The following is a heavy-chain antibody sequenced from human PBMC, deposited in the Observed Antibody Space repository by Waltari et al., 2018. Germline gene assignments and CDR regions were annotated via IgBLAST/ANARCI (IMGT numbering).Heavy chain of an antibody. D-gene: IGHD3-10*01. CDR3: ARAGGFGSGSTT. J-gene: IGHJ5*02. CDR2: ISYGGNT. V-gene: IGHV4-59*01. Sequence: RQPPGKGLEWIGYISYGGNTNYNPSLKSRVTISVDTSKNQFSLSLSAVTAADTAVYYCARAGGFGSGSTTWGQGTLVTVSS.